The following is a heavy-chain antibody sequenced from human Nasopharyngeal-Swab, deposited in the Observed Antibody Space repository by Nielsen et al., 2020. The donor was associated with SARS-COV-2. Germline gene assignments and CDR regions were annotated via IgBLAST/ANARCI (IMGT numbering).Heavy chain of an antibody. CDR2: TSSRSGDI. D-gene: IGHD6-13*01. Sequence: PGKGLEWVSSTSSRSGDISYPDSVKGRFSISIENAKNSLYLQMNSLRVEDTAVYYCARDLEGIFDHWGQGALVTVSS. J-gene: IGHJ4*02. V-gene: IGHV3-21*01. CDR3: ARDLEGIFDH.